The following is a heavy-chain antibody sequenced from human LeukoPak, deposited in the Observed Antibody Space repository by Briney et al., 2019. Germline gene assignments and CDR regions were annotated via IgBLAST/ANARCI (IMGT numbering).Heavy chain of an antibody. V-gene: IGHV1-2*02. Sequence: ASVKVSCKASGYTFTGYYMHWVRQAPGQGLEWMGWINPNSGGTNYAQKFQGRVTMTRDTSISTAYMELSRLRSDDTAVYYCARGYYDFWSSLWAKGYFDYWGQGTLVTVSS. CDR2: INPNSGGT. CDR3: ARGYYDFWSSLWAKGYFDY. D-gene: IGHD3-3*01. J-gene: IGHJ4*02. CDR1: GYTFTGYY.